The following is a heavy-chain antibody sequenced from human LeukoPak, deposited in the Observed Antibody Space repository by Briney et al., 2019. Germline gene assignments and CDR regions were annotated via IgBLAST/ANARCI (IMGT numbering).Heavy chain of an antibody. J-gene: IGHJ3*02. CDR1: GFTFSSYE. CDR3: ARDENSGYYFLAFDI. Sequence: GGSLRLSCAASGFTFSSYEMNWVRQAPGKGLEWVSYISSSGSTIYYADSVKGRFTISRDNAKNSLYLQMNSLRAEDTAVYYCARDENSGYYFLAFDIWGQGTMVTVSS. D-gene: IGHD3-22*01. CDR2: ISSSGSTI. V-gene: IGHV3-48*03.